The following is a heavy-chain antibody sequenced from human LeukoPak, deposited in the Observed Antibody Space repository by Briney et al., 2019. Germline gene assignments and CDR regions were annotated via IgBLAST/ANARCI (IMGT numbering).Heavy chain of an antibody. CDR2: IDPSDSYT. J-gene: IGHJ4*02. CDR1: GYSFTSYW. D-gene: IGHD3-9*01. V-gene: IGHV5-10-1*01. Sequence: GESLKISCKGSGYSFTSYWISWVRQMLGKGLEWMGRIDPSDSYTNYSPSFQGHVTISADKSISTAYLQWSSLKASDTAMYYCARHKYDILTGYYFDYWGQGTLVTVSS. CDR3: ARHKYDILTGYYFDY.